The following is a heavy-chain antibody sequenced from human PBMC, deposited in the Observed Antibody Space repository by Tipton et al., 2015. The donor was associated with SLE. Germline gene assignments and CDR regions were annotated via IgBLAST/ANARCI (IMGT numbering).Heavy chain of an antibody. V-gene: IGHV4-39*07. D-gene: IGHD6-13*01. CDR1: GDSITSGRFY. J-gene: IGHJ4*02. CDR2: IYYTGTTT. CDR3: ARRRGSSWYEDYFDY. Sequence: TLSLTCIISGDSITSGRFYWNWIRQFPGKGPEWIGSIYYTGTTTYYNSFLKSRVTMSVDTSKNQFSLKLSSVTAADTAVYYCARRRGSSWYEDYFDYWGQGTLVTVSS.